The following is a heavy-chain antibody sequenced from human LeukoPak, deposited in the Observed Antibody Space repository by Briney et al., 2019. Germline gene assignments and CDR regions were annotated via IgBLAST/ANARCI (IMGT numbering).Heavy chain of an antibody. CDR2: VFYGGNS. Sequence: PSETLSLTCTVSGGFTSAYYWSWVRQPLGKGLEWIGSVFYGGNSNYNPSLTRRLAMSVDTSKRHFSLKLTSVIAADTAVLYCSRVNPLGYFDPWGQGTLVAVSS. V-gene: IGHV4-59*13. CDR3: SRVNPLGYFDP. J-gene: IGHJ4*02. CDR1: GGFTSAYY.